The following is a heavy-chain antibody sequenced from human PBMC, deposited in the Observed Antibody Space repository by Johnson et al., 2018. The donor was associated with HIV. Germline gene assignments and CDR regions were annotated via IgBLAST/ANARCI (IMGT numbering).Heavy chain of an antibody. V-gene: IGHV3-30-3*01. D-gene: IGHD2-2*01. CDR3: RSTPDAFEI. Sequence: VQLVESGGGVVQPGRSLRLSCAASGFTFSSYAMHWVRQAPGKGLEWVAVISYDGSNKYYADSVKGRFTISRDNSKNTLYLQMNSLRTEDTAVYYCRSTPDAFEIWGQGTMVTVSS. CDR2: ISYDGSNK. CDR1: GFTFSSYA. J-gene: IGHJ3*02.